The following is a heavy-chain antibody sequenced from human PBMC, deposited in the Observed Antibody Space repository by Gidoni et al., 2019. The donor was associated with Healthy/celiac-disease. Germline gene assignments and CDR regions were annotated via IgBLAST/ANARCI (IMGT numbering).Heavy chain of an antibody. CDR2: ISAYNGNT. CDR1: GYTFTSYG. D-gene: IGHD1-26*01. V-gene: IGHV1-18*01. J-gene: IGHJ3*02. CDR3: ARDRLKWELREDAFDI. Sequence: QVQLVQSGAEVKKPGASVKVSCTASGYTFTSYGISWVRQAPGQGLEWMGWISAYNGNTNYAQKLQGRVTMTTETSTSTAYMELRSLRSDDTAVYYCARDRLKWELREDAFDIWGQGTMVTVSS.